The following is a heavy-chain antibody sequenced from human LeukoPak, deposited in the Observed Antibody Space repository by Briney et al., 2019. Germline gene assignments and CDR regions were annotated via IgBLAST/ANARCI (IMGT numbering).Heavy chain of an antibody. CDR1: GGSFSGYY. J-gene: IGHJ4*02. D-gene: IGHD1-26*01. V-gene: IGHV4-34*01. CDR3: ARGVSPKGMGGRRFDY. CDR2: IHHSGRT. Sequence: SVTLSLTCAVYGGSFSGYYWSWIRQPPGKGLEWIGEIHHSGRTNYNPSLKSRVTISVDTSKNQFSLKLSSVTAADTAVYYCARGVSPKGMGGRRFDYWGQGTLVTVSS.